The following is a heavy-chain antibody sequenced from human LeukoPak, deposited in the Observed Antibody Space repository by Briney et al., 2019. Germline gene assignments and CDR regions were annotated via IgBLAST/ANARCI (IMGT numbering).Heavy chain of an antibody. J-gene: IGHJ6*02. CDR1: GFTFSSYA. CDR3: ARDFSSRYFDWLPSPPYYYGMDV. Sequence: PGGSLRLSCAASGFTFSSYAMSWVRQAPGKGLEWVANIKQDGSEKYYVDSVKGRFTISRDNAKNSLYLQMNSLRAEDTAVYYCARDFSSRYFDWLPSPPYYYGMDVWGQGTTVTVSS. D-gene: IGHD3-9*01. CDR2: IKQDGSEK. V-gene: IGHV3-7*03.